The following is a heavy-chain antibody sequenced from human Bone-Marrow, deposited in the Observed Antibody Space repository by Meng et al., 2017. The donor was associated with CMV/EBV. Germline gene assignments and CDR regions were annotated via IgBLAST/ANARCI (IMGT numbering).Heavy chain of an antibody. J-gene: IGHJ4*02. CDR3: ARGRWELLPPPETLDY. CDR2: IISNTTYI. CDR1: GFTFSSYG. V-gene: IGHV3-21*01. Sequence: GGSLKISCAASGFTFSSYGMNWVRQAPGRGLEWVSSIISNTTYIYYADSVKGRFTISRDNAKNSLYLKMNSLRAEDTAVYYCARGRWELLPPPETLDYWGQGTRVTGSS. D-gene: IGHD1-26*01.